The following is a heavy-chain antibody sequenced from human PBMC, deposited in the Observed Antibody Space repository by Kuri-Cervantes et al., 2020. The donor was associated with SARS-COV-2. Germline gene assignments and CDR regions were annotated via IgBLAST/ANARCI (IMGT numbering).Heavy chain of an antibody. D-gene: IGHD1-14*01. Sequence: GSLRLSCADSGFTFSSYAMHWVRQAPGKGLEYVSAISSNGGSTYYANSVKGRFTISSDNSKNTLYLQMGSLRAEDMAVYYCARELGYKGYMDVWGKGTTVTVSS. CDR3: ARELGYKGYMDV. CDR1: GFTFSSYA. J-gene: IGHJ6*03. V-gene: IGHV3-64*01. CDR2: ISSNGGST.